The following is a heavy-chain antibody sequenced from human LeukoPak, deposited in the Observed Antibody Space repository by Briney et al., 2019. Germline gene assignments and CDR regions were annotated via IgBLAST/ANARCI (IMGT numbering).Heavy chain of an antibody. J-gene: IGHJ5*02. D-gene: IGHD3-22*01. CDR1: GGSISSSSYY. CDR2: IYYSGST. CDR3: ARDGIDAYYYDSSGYWSWFDP. V-gene: IGHV4-39*07. Sequence: SETLSLTCTVSGGSISSSSYYWGWIRQPPGKGLEWIGSIYYSGSTNYNPSLKSRVTISVDTSKNQFSLKLSSVTAADTAVYYCARDGIDAYYYDSSGYWSWFDPWGQGTLVTVSS.